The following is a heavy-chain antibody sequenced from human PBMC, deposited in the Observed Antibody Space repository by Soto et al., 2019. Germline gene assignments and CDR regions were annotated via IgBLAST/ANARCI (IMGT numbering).Heavy chain of an antibody. CDR3: ARVPSLRYFDWLHQYYFDY. CDR2: ISAYNGNT. J-gene: IGHJ4*02. Sequence: SVKVSCKASGYTFTSYGISWVRQAPGQGLEWMGWISAYNGNTNYAQKLQGRVTMTTNTSTSTAYMELSSLRSEDTAVYYCARVPSLRYFDWLHQYYFDYWGQGTLVTVSS. CDR1: GYTFTSYG. V-gene: IGHV1-18*01. D-gene: IGHD3-9*01.